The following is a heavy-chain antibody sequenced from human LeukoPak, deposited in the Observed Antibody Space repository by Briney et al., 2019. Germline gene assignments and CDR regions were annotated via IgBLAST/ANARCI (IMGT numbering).Heavy chain of an antibody. D-gene: IGHD3-3*01. V-gene: IGHV7-4-1*02. Sequence: ASVKVSCKASGYTFTSYAMDWVRQAPGQGLEWMGWINTNTGNPTYAQGFTGRFVFSLDTSVSTAYLQISSLKAEDTAVYYCARGEKYYDFWSGYYTGGSYYYYMDVWGKGTTVTISS. CDR2: INTNTGNP. CDR1: GYTFTSYA. J-gene: IGHJ6*03. CDR3: ARGEKYYDFWSGYYTGGSYYYYMDV.